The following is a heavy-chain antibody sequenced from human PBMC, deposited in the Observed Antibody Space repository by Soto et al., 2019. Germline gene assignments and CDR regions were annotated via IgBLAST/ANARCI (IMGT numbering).Heavy chain of an antibody. CDR2: IYYSGST. CDR1: GSSSSSSSDY. CDR3: ARLPHRYDILTGYYPITPDY. V-gene: IGHV4-39*01. D-gene: IGHD3-9*01. J-gene: IGHJ4*02. Sequence: SETLSLTCTVSGSSSSSSSDYWGWIRQPPGKGLEWIGNIYYSGSTYYNPSLKSRVTISVDTSKNQFSLKLSSVTAADTAVYYCARLPHRYDILTGYYPITPDYWGQGTLVTVSS.